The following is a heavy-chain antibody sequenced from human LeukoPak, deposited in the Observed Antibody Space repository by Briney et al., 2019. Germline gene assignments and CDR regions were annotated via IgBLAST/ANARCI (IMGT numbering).Heavy chain of an antibody. CDR1: GGSFSGYY. CDR3: ARDEIAVAGTSDYYYYYGMDV. J-gene: IGHJ6*02. Sequence: SETLSLTCAVYGGSFSGYYWSWIRQPPGKGPEWIGEINHSGSTNYNPSLKSRVTISVDTSKNQFSLKLSSVTAADTAVYYCARDEIAVAGTSDYYYYYGMDVWGQGTTVTVSS. V-gene: IGHV4-34*01. D-gene: IGHD6-19*01. CDR2: INHSGST.